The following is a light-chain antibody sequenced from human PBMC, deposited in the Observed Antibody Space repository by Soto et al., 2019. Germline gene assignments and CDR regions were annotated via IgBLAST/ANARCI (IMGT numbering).Light chain of an antibody. Sequence: DIQMTQSPSSLSASVGDRVTITCRASQGIIDYLAWYQQRPGKPPRLLIYAASTLQSGVPSRFSGSGAGTDFTLTISSLQPEDVATYYCQKYNSAPQTFGQGTKVEIK. V-gene: IGKV1-27*01. J-gene: IGKJ1*01. CDR2: AAS. CDR1: QGIIDY. CDR3: QKYNSAPQT.